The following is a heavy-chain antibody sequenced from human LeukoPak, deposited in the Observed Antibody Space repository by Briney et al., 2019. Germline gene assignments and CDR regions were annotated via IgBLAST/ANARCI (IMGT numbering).Heavy chain of an antibody. CDR1: GYSSTRYW. CDR3: ARGMTTIDY. D-gene: IGHD4-11*01. J-gene: IGHJ4*02. V-gene: IGHV5-51*01. CDR2: IYPGDSNT. Sequence: SLKISRKGSGYSSTRYWIGSGREMAGKHLEWMGIIYPGDSNTRYSPSFQGQVTVSADKSISTAYLQWSNLKASDTAMYYCARGMTTIDYWGQGTLVTVSS.